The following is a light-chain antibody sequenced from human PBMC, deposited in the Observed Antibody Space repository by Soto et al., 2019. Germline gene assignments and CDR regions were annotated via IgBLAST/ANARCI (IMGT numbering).Light chain of an antibody. CDR1: SSNIGSNT. Sequence: QSVLTQPPSASGTPGQRVTISCSGSSSNIGSNTVNWYQQLPGTAPKLLIYSSNQRPSGVPVRFSGSKSGTSASLAISGLQSEDEADYYCAAWDDSLNGVVFGGGTQLTVL. CDR3: AAWDDSLNGVV. V-gene: IGLV1-44*01. J-gene: IGLJ2*01. CDR2: SSN.